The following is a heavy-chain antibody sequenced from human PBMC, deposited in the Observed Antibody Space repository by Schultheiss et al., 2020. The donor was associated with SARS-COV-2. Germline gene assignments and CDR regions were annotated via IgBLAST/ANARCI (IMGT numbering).Heavy chain of an antibody. V-gene: IGHV3-48*03. CDR3: ARRYYYGSGSYPFDY. CDR1: GFTFSSYE. D-gene: IGHD3-10*01. Sequence: GGSLRLSCAASGFTFSSYEMNWVRQAPGKGLEWVSYISSSGSTIYYADSVKGRFTISRDNAKNSLYLQMNSLRAEDTAVYYCARRYYYGSGSYPFDYWGHGTLVTVSS. J-gene: IGHJ4*01. CDR2: ISSSGSTI.